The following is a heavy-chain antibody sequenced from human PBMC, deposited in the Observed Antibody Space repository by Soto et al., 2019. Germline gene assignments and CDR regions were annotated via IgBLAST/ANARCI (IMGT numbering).Heavy chain of an antibody. CDR2: IDSDGSTT. D-gene: IGHD4-4*01. CDR1: GFTFSVYW. J-gene: IGHJ6*01. V-gene: IGHV3-74*01. Sequence: EVQLVESGGGLVQPGGSLRLSCAASGFTFSVYWMHWVRQAPGKGLVWVSRIDSDGSTTSYADSVKGRFTISRDNAKSTRYLQMNSLRAEDTALYYCARPGYSNYGPGVDVWGHGPTVTVSS. CDR3: ARPGYSNYGPGVDV.